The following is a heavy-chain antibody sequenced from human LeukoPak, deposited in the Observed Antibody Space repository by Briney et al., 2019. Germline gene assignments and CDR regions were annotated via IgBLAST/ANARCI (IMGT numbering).Heavy chain of an antibody. D-gene: IGHD6-19*01. CDR3: AGDREYSSGWYNHYFDS. Sequence: SETLSLTCTVSGGSVSSGSYYWSWIRQPPGKGLEWIGYIYYSGSTNYNPSLKSRATISVDTSKNQFSLKLSSVTAADTAVYYCAGDREYSSGWYNHYFDSWGQGTLVTVSS. CDR2: IYYSGST. V-gene: IGHV4-61*01. CDR1: GGSVSSGSYY. J-gene: IGHJ4*02.